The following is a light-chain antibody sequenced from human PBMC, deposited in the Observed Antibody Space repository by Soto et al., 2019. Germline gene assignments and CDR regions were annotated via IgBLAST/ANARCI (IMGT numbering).Light chain of an antibody. J-gene: IGKJ1*01. Sequence: DIVLTQSPATLSLFQGKRAALSCRASQSVSNFLAWYQQKPGQAPRLLIYDASNRATGIPARFSGSGFGTDFTLTISSLEPEDFAVYYCHQRNKWRTFGQGTKVDIK. CDR3: HQRNKWRT. CDR2: DAS. V-gene: IGKV3-11*01. CDR1: QSVSNF.